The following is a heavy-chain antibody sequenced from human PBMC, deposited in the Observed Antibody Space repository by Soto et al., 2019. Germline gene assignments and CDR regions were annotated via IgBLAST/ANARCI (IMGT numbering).Heavy chain of an antibody. CDR2: ISYDGSNK. J-gene: IGHJ5*02. V-gene: IGHV3-30*18. CDR1: GFTFSSYG. Sequence: GGSLRLSCAASGFTFSSYGMHWVRQAPGKGLEWVAVISYDGSNKYYADSVKGRFTISRDNSKNTLYLQMNSLRAEDTAVYYCAKDPLKDYDILTGNFIRGLNTNWFDPWGQGTLVTVSS. CDR3: AKDPLKDYDILTGNFIRGLNTNWFDP. D-gene: IGHD3-9*01.